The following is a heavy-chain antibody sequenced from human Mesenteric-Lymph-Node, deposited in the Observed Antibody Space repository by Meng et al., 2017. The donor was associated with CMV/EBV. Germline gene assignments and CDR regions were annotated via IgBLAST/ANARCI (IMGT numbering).Heavy chain of an antibody. Sequence: GESLKISCAASGFTFSSYTMTWLRQAPGKGLEWVSSISSSSSYIYYADSVKGRFTISRDNAKNSLYLQMNSLRAEDTAVYYCVRADPTKKSSSTSCLDYWGQGTLVTVSS. J-gene: IGHJ4*02. CDR1: GFTFSSYT. D-gene: IGHD2-2*01. V-gene: IGHV3-21*01. CDR2: ISSSSSYI. CDR3: VRADPTKKSSSTSCLDY.